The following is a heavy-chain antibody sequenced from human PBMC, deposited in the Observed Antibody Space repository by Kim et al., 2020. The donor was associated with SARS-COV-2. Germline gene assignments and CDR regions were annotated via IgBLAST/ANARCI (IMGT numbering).Heavy chain of an antibody. CDR2: IKQDGSEK. J-gene: IGHJ4*02. D-gene: IGHD4-17*01. CDR3: ASPTTVVTSAGFDY. CDR1: GFTFSSYW. Sequence: GGSLRLSCAASGFTFSSYWMSWVRQAPGKGLEWVANIKQDGSEKYYVDSVKGRFTISRDNAKNSLYLQMNSLRAEDTAVYYCASPTTVVTSAGFDYWGQGTLVTVSS. V-gene: IGHV3-7*01.